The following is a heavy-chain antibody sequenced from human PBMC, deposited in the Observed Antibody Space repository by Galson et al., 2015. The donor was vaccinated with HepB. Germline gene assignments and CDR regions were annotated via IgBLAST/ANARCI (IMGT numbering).Heavy chain of an antibody. V-gene: IGHV3-33*01. CDR1: GFTFSSYG. D-gene: IGHD5-18*01. CDR2: IWYDGSNK. Sequence: SLRLSCAASGFTFSSYGMHWVRQAPGKGLGWVAVIWYDGSNKYYADSVKGRFTISRDNSKNTLYLQMNSLRAEDTAVYYCARDRGYSYGYSLGYWGQGTLVTVSS. CDR3: ARDRGYSYGYSLGY. J-gene: IGHJ4*02.